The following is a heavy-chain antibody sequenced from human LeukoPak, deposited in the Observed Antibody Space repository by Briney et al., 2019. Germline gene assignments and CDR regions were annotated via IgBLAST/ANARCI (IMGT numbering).Heavy chain of an antibody. J-gene: IGHJ4*02. Sequence: SETLSLTCAVYGGSFSGYYWSWIRQPPGKGLEGIGEINHSGSTNYNPSLKSRVTISVGTSKNQFSLKLSSVTAADTAVYYCATSMVRGVIKGYWGQGALVTVSS. D-gene: IGHD3-10*01. CDR3: ATSMVRGVIKGY. CDR1: GGSFSGYY. CDR2: INHSGST. V-gene: IGHV4-34*01.